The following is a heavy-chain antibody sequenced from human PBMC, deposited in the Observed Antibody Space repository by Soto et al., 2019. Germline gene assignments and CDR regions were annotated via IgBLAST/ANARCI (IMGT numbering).Heavy chain of an antibody. V-gene: IGHV3-30*18. Sequence: GGSLRLSCAASGFTFSSYGMHWVRQAPGKGLEWVAVISYDGSNKYYADSVKGRFTISRDNSKNTLYLQMNSLRAEDTAVYYCAKEGTGGYSCGFSSYYYGMDVWGQGTTVTVSS. CDR3: AKEGTGGYSCGFSSYYYGMDV. CDR2: ISYDGSNK. D-gene: IGHD5-18*01. CDR1: GFTFSSYG. J-gene: IGHJ6*02.